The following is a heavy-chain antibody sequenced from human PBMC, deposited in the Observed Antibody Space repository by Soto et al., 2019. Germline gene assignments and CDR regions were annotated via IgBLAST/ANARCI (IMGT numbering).Heavy chain of an antibody. CDR3: ARARATIAAAAIFDC. Sequence: QVQLQESGPGLVKPSGTLSLTCAVSGGSISTSNWWSWVRQPPGKGLEWIGEVYRTGSTNYNPSLESRVIVSVDKYKNQCSLKLTSVTAADTAVYYCARARATIAAAAIFDCWGQGTLVTVSS. J-gene: IGHJ4*02. CDR2: VYRTGST. CDR1: GGSISTSNW. V-gene: IGHV4-4*02. D-gene: IGHD6-13*01.